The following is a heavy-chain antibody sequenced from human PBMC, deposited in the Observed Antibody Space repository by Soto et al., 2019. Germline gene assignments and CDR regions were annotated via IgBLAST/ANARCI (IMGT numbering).Heavy chain of an antibody. CDR3: AKAVQLGSTVELGY. CDR1: GFTFSIFA. Sequence: GSLRLSCAASGFTFSIFAMSWVRQSPGKGLEWVSTISGSGGSTYYADAVKGRFTISRDNSMGTLYLQMKSLRVEDTAIYYCAKAVQLGSTVELGYWGQGALVTVSS. J-gene: IGHJ4*02. V-gene: IGHV3-23*01. CDR2: ISGSGGST. D-gene: IGHD1-1*01.